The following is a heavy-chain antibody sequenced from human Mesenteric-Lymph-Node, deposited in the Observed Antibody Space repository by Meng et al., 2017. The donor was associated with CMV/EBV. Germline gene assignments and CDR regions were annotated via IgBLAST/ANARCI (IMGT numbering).Heavy chain of an antibody. D-gene: IGHD1-7*01. CDR2: IKSKTDGGTT. Sequence: GESLKISCAASGFTFSNAWMSWVRQAPGKGLEWVGRIKSKTDGGTTDYAAAVKGRFTISRDDSKNTLYLQMNSLKTEDTAVYYCTTDRRFEELELPYYFDYWGQGTLVTVSS. V-gene: IGHV3-15*01. CDR1: GFTFSNAW. CDR3: TTDRRFEELELPYYFDY. J-gene: IGHJ4*02.